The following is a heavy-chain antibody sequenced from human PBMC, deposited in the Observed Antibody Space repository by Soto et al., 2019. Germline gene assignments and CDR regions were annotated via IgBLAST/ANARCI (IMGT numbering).Heavy chain of an antibody. CDR2: ISINGGTT. CDR3: VRRVSGNYDY. D-gene: IGHD1-7*01. CDR1: GFTFSSYD. J-gene: IGHJ4*02. V-gene: IGHV3-64*01. Sequence: EVQLAESGGGMVQAGGSLRLSCVASGFTFSSYDMHWVRQAPGKGLEYVSSISINGGTTYYGNSVKGRFTISRDNSKNTLYLQMGSLRAEDMAVYYCVRRVSGNYDYWGQGTLVTVSS.